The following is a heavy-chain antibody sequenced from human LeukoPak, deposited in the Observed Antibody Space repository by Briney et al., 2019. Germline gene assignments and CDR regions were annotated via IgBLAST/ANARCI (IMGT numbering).Heavy chain of an antibody. D-gene: IGHD4-17*01. CDR3: ARGTTVTTKSTMVKFRSADWFDP. CDR2: IYYSGST. Sequence: SEILLLTCTVLGGSISSYYWSWIQQPPGKGLQWIVYIYYSGSTNYNPSLKSRVTISVDTSKNQFSLKLSSVTAADTAVYYCARGTTVTTKSTMVKFRSADWFDPWGQGTLVTVSS. CDR1: GGSISSYY. J-gene: IGHJ5*02. V-gene: IGHV4-59*01.